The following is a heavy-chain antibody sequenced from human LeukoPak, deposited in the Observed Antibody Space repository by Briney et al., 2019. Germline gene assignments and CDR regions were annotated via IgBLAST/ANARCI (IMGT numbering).Heavy chain of an antibody. V-gene: IGHV4-59*08. Sequence: SETLSLTCTVAGGSISSCYWSWIRQPPGKGLEWIGSMYYGGSTNYKPSLKSRVTISVDTSRNQCSLTLSSVTAADTAVYYCARHAYYYDRSGSYEAFDIWGQGTMVTVSS. CDR1: GGSISSCY. CDR3: ARHAYYYDRSGSYEAFDI. J-gene: IGHJ3*02. D-gene: IGHD3-22*01. CDR2: MYYGGST.